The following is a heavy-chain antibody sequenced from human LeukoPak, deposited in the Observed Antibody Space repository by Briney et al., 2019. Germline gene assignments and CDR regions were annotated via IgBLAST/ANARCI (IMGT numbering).Heavy chain of an antibody. CDR3: ARAESGYYGSGSYDDAFDI. Sequence: GASVKVSCKASGYTFTSYGISWVRQAPGQRLEWMGWINAGNGNTKYSQKFQGRVTITRDTSASTAYMELSSLRSEDTAVYYCARAESGYYGSGSYDDAFDIWGQGTMVTVSS. CDR2: INAGNGNT. V-gene: IGHV1-3*01. CDR1: GYTFTSYG. D-gene: IGHD3-10*01. J-gene: IGHJ3*02.